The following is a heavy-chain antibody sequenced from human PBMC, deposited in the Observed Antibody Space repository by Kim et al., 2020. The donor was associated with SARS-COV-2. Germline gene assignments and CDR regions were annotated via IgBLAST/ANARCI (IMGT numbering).Heavy chain of an antibody. D-gene: IGHD3-10*01. Sequence: GGSLRLSCATSGFTFSAYDMNWVRLPPGKGLEWLSFITKNSASIYYADSVKGRFTISRDNSKNLLYLQMNSLRDEDTGVYYCVRGGWGSAFDNWGQGTMVTVSS. CDR3: VRGGWGSAFDN. V-gene: IGHV3-48*02. CDR2: ITKNSASI. CDR1: GFTFSAYD. J-gene: IGHJ4*02.